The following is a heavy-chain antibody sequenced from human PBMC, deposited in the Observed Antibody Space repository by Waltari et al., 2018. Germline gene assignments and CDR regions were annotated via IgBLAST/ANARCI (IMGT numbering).Heavy chain of an antibody. CDR2: IWYDGSNN. CDR1: GFTFSSYG. J-gene: IGHJ6*03. D-gene: IGHD2-2*01. V-gene: IGHV3-33*06. Sequence: QVQLVESGGGVVQPGRSLRLSCAASGFTFSSYGMHWVRQAPGKGLEWVAVIWYDGSNNSYADSWKCRFTSSRDNSKNTLYLQRNSLRAEDTAVYYCAKERGIVVVPAAIMDVWGKGTTVTVSS. CDR3: AKERGIVVVPAAIMDV.